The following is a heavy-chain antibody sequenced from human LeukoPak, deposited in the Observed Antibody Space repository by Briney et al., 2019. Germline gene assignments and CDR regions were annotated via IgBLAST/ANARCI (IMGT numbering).Heavy chain of an antibody. CDR2: INHSGST. CDR1: GGSFSGYY. V-gene: IGHV4-34*01. Sequence: SETLSLTCAVYGGSFSGYYWSWIRQPPGKGLEWIGEINHSGSTNYNPSLKSRVTISVDTSKNQFSLKLSSVTAADTAVYYCARQNPGIAXAPGYYFDYWGQGTLVTVS. D-gene: IGHD6-13*01. J-gene: IGHJ4*02. CDR3: ARQNPGIAXAPGYYFDY.